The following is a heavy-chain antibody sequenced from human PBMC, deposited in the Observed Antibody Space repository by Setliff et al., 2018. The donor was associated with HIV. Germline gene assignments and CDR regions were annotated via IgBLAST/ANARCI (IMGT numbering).Heavy chain of an antibody. V-gene: IGHV3-23*01. CDR3: AKAWGSGYPSFESALMFDV. D-gene: IGHD3-3*01. CDR2: TTSNGRTT. CDR1: GFTFSAYA. J-gene: IGHJ4*02. Sequence: GGSLRLSCAASGFTFSAYAMTWVRRAPGRGLEWVSATTSNGRTTDYAESVRGRFTLSRDNSGNTLYLQMTSLRAEDTAIYYCAKAWGSGYPSFESALMFDVWGQGTLVTISS.